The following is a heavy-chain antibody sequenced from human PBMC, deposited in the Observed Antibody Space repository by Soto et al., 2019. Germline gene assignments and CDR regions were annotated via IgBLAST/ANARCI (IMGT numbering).Heavy chain of an antibody. V-gene: IGHV3-21*06. CDR1: GFAFNTYS. CDR2: ITRSRSYI. CDR3: ARDDGWLILDY. D-gene: IGHD2-15*01. Sequence: EVQLVESGGGPVKPGGSLRLSCAASGFAFNTYSMNWVRQAPGKGLEWVAFITRSRSYIYYADSVRGRFTISRDNAKNSLYLKMNSLRAEDTAIYYCARDDGWLILDYWGQGTLVTVSS. J-gene: IGHJ4*02.